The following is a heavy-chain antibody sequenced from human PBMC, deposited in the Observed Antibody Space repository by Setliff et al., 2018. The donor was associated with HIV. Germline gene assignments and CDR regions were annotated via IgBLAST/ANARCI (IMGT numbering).Heavy chain of an antibody. Sequence: SETLSLTCAVYGGSLSGYYWSWVRQPPGKGLEWIGEIYHRGSTNYNPSLKSRVTISVDKTKNQFSLNLSSVTAADTAVYYCAREAHYSSSWSGRRVTWFDAWGQGTPVTVSS. CDR3: AREAHYSSSWSGRRVTWFDA. J-gene: IGHJ5*02. CDR2: IYHRGST. D-gene: IGHD6-13*01. V-gene: IGHV4-34*01. CDR1: GGSLSGYY.